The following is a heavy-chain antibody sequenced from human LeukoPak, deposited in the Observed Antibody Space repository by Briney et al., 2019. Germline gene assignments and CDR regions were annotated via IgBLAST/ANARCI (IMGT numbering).Heavy chain of an antibody. CDR2: VSASGSI. Sequence: GGSLRLSCAASGFTSNNFAMAWVRQAPAEGLEWVSSVSASGSINYVDSVEGRFTISRDNSKNTLYLQMNSLRAEDTAVYYCAKVLGVANWADAFDIWGQGTMVTVSS. J-gene: IGHJ3*02. V-gene: IGHV3-23*01. D-gene: IGHD7-27*01. CDR3: AKVLGVANWADAFDI. CDR1: GFTSNNFA.